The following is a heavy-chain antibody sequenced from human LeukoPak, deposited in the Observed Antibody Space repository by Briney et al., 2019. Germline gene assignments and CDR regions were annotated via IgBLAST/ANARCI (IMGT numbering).Heavy chain of an antibody. CDR1: GFTFSSYG. D-gene: IGHD6-13*01. V-gene: IGHV3-30*02. Sequence: GGSLRLSYAASGFTFSSYGMHWVRQAPGKGLEWVAFIRYDGSNEYYADSVKGRFTISRDNSKNTLYLQMNSLRAEDTAVYYCAKGPRIAAAGILDYWGQGTLVTVSS. CDR2: IRYDGSNE. CDR3: AKGPRIAAAGILDY. J-gene: IGHJ4*02.